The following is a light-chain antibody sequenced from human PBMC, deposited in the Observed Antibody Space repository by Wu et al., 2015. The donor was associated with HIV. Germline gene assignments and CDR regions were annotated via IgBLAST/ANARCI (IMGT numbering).Light chain of an antibody. Sequence: EIVLTQSPAALSISPGERATLSCRASRSVSSAVAWYQQKPGQAPRLIIYAASTRATGIPDRFSGSGSGTDFTLTISRLEPEDFAVFYCQQYGTSPSTFGQGTMLELK. J-gene: IGKJ2*01. V-gene: IGKV3-20*01. CDR2: AAS. CDR3: QQYGTSPST. CDR1: RSVSSA.